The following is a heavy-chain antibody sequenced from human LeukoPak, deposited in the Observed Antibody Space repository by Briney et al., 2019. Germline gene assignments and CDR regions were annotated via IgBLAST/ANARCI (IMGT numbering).Heavy chain of an antibody. Sequence: GGSLRLSCALSGFTSSSYWMHWGRQVPGKGLLWVSRINDDGTYTVYADSVKGRFTISRDISKNEVYLQMNSLRPEDTAVYYCARDSYGAANFDSWGQGTLVTVSS. CDR2: INDDGTYT. CDR1: GFTSSSYW. CDR3: ARDSYGAANFDS. J-gene: IGHJ4*02. V-gene: IGHV3-74*01. D-gene: IGHD4-17*01.